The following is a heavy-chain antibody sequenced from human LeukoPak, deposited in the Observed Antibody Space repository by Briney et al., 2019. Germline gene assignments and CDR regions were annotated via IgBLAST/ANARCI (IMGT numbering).Heavy chain of an antibody. CDR2: MHYSGTT. Sequence: SESLSLPCAVSGGSINNSPYYWGWIRQPPGKELGGILSMHYSGTTYYNPSLKSRVTISIDTSKNHFSLRLISVTAADTAVFYCARNDRGRPADYWGQGTLVTVSS. CDR1: GGSINNSPYY. D-gene: IGHD1-26*01. J-gene: IGHJ4*02. CDR3: ARNDRGRPADY. V-gene: IGHV4-39*02.